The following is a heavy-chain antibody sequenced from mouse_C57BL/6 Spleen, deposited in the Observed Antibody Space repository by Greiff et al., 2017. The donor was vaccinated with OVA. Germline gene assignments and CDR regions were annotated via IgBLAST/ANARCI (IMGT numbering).Heavy chain of an antibody. V-gene: IGHV5-17*01. CDR3: ARLHYGSSSYAMDY. CDR1: GFTFSDYG. J-gene: IGHJ4*01. D-gene: IGHD1-1*01. Sequence: EVKVVESGGGLVKPGGSLKLSCAASGFTFSDYGMHWVRQAPEKGLEWVAYISSGSSTIYYADTVKGRFTISRDNAKNTLFLQMTSLRSEDTAMYYCARLHYGSSSYAMDYWGQGTSVTVSS. CDR2: ISSGSSTI.